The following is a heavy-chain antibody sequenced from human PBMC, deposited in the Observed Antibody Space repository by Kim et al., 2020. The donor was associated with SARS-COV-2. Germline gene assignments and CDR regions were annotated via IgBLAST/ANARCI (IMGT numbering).Heavy chain of an antibody. CDR1: GYTFTSYA. J-gene: IGHJ3*02. Sequence: ASVKVSCKASGYTFTSYAMNWVRQAPGQGLEWMGWINTNTGNPTYAQGFTGRFVFSLDTSVSTAYLQISSLKAEDTAVYYCARGEDLGDYPRGAFDIWGQGTMVTVSS. D-gene: IGHD4-17*01. V-gene: IGHV7-4-1*02. CDR3: ARGEDLGDYPRGAFDI. CDR2: INTNTGNP.